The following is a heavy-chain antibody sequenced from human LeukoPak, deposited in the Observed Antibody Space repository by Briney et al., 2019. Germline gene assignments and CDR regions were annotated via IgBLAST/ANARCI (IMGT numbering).Heavy chain of an antibody. V-gene: IGHV1-18*01. CDR2: ISAYNGNT. D-gene: IGHD3-22*01. CDR3: ARDSDGADYYDSSGHRALLNYYYYYYMDV. J-gene: IGHJ6*03. Sequence: PWASVKVSCKASGYTFTSYGISWVRQAPGQGLEWMGWISAYNGNTNYAQKLQGRVTMTTDTSTSTAYMELRSLRSDDTAVYYCARDSDGADYYDSSGHRALLNYYYYYYMDVWGKGTTVTISS. CDR1: GYTFTSYG.